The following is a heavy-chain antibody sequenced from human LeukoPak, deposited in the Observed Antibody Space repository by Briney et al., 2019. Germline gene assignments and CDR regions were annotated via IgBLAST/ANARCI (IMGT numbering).Heavy chain of an antibody. CDR3: GRGPKAGGPHHDMDV. CDR2: XSAYSGDT. CDR1: XXXXXXXG. V-gene: IGHV1-18*01. D-gene: IGHD2-15*01. J-gene: IGHJ6*02. Sequence: KXXXKXSXXXXXXXGXXWVXXXPXXXXXXXXXXSAYSGDTNYAQKFQGRATMTTDTSTSTAYMELRSLSSDDTAVYYCGRGPKAGGPHHDMDVWGRGTTVTVSS.